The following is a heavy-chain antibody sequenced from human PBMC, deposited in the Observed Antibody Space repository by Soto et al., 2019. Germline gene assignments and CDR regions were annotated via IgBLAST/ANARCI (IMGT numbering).Heavy chain of an antibody. CDR1: GLSLSSSGVA. D-gene: IGHD6-19*01. J-gene: IGHJ5*02. CDR3: ARRGDSSAWYNWFDP. CDR2: IYWDDDK. V-gene: IGHV2-5*02. Sequence: QITLKESGPALVKPTQTLTLTCTVSGLSLSSSGVAVGWIRQPPGKALEWLALIYWDDDKRYSPALKSRLTITKDASKNQVVLTMTNMDPVDTATYYCARRGDSSAWYNWFDPWGQGTLVTVSS.